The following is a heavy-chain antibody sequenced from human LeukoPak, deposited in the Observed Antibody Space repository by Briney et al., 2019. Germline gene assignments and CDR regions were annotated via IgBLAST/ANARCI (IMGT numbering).Heavy chain of an antibody. Sequence: SETLSLTCAVHGGSFSGYYWSWIRQPPGKGLEWIGEINHSGSTNYNPSLKSRVTISVDTSKNQFSLKLSSVTAADTAVYYCARGQPNYDYVWGSYRYSVGYFDYWGQGTLVTVSS. V-gene: IGHV4-34*01. D-gene: IGHD3-16*02. J-gene: IGHJ4*02. CDR3: ARGQPNYDYVWGSYRYSVGYFDY. CDR1: GGSFSGYY. CDR2: INHSGST.